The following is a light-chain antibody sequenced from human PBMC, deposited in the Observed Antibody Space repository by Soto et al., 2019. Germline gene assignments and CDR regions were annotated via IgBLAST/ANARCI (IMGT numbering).Light chain of an antibody. J-gene: IGKJ1*01. CDR1: QSPSGW. Sequence: QMPEAPSTLAASVGDRVSITCRASQSPSGWLAWYQQKPGKAPKLLIYDASSLESGVPSRFSGSGSGTEFTLTISSLQSDDFATYYCQQYSSYWTFGQGTKVDI. CDR2: DAS. CDR3: QQYSSYWT. V-gene: IGKV1-5*01.